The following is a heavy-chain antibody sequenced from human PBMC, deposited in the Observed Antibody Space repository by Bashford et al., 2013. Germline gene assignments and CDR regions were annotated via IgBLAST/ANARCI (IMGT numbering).Heavy chain of an antibody. CDR2: IIPILGIA. V-gene: IGHV1-69*04. D-gene: IGHD2-21*02. CDR3: ARFGDLRSTAFDY. Sequence: PSVKVVLQDFWRRPSAAMLSAGCDRPLDKGVEWMGRIIPILGIANYAQKFQGRVTITADKSTSTAYMELSSLRSEDTAVYYCARFGDLRSTAFDYWGQGTLVTVSS. CDR1: RRPSAAML. J-gene: IGHJ4*02.